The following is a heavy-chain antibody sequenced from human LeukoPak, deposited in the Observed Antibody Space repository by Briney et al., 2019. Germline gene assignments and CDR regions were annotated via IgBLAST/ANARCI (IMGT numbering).Heavy chain of an antibody. Sequence: GSLRLSCAASGFTFSSYAMSWVRQAPGKGLEWIGEINHSGSTNYNPSLKSRVTISVDTSKNQFSLKLSSVTAADTAVYYCASIAAAGPIGEYYYYGMDVWGQGTTVTVSS. CDR1: GFTFSSYA. CDR3: ASIAAAGPIGEYYYYGMDV. V-gene: IGHV4-34*01. CDR2: INHSGST. J-gene: IGHJ6*02. D-gene: IGHD6-13*01.